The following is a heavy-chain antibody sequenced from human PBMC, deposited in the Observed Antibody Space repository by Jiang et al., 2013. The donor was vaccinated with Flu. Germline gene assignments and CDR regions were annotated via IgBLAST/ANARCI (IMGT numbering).Heavy chain of an antibody. CDR1: RFTFSSYG. Sequence: RSLRLSCAASRFTFSSYGMHWVRQAPGKGLEWVAVISYDGSNKYYADSVKGRFTISRDNSKNTLYLQMNSLRAEDTAVYYCAKGRRYCSSTSCYPGAYYYYYMDVWGKGTTVTVSS. J-gene: IGHJ6*03. D-gene: IGHD2-2*01. CDR2: ISYDGSNK. V-gene: IGHV3-30*18. CDR3: AKGRRYCSSTSCYPGAYYYYYMDV.